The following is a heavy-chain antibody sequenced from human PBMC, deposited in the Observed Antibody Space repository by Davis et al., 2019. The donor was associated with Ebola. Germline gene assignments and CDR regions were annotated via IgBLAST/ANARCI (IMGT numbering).Heavy chain of an antibody. CDR3: ARSSYQPDY. CDR1: GFTFSSYW. Sequence: GESLKISCEASGFTFSSYWMHWVRQAPGKGLVWVSRINPDGSFTDYADSVKGRFSISRDSTSNTLYLQMNGLRAEDTAVYYCARSSYQPDYWGQGNLVTVSS. CDR2: INPDGSFT. J-gene: IGHJ4*02. V-gene: IGHV3-74*01. D-gene: IGHD2-2*01.